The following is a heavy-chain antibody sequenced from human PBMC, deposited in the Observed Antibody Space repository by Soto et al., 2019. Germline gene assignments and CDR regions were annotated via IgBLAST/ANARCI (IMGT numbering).Heavy chain of an antibody. CDR2: IYHTGRT. V-gene: IGHV4-31*03. CDR3: ARETYGDYVGYFDP. Sequence: SETLSLTCTVSGDSISRGPYYWTWIRQHPVKGLEWIGYIYHTGRTFYNPSLKSRVTMSMDTSKNQLSLTLNSVTAADTAVYYCARETYGDYVGYFDPWGQGIQVTVS. J-gene: IGHJ5*02. D-gene: IGHD4-17*01. CDR1: GDSISRGPYY.